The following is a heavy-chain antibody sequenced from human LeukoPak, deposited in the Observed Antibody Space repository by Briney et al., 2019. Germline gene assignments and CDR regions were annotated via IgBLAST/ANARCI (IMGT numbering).Heavy chain of an antibody. CDR3: ATSGYSGYDRPS. V-gene: IGHV3-23*01. D-gene: IGHD5-12*01. J-gene: IGHJ5*02. CDR2: IRSDTGT. CDR1: GFTLGSHA. Sequence: GGSLRLSCGASGFTLGSHAMAWVRHTPEKGLEWVSVIRSDTGTDYADSVKGRFTVSRDNSKNTLYLQMNSLRAEDTALYYCATSGYSGYDRPSWGQGTLV.